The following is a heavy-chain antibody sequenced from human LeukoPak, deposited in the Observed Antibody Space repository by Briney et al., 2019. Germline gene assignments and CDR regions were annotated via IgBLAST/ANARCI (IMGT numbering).Heavy chain of an antibody. CDR3: AGSRIGRSAYYTFDY. CDR2: IYYSGST. D-gene: IGHD3-3*01. V-gene: IGHV4-59*01. Sequence: SETLSLTCTVSGDSISSYYWSWIRQPPGKGLEWIGCIYYSGSTTYNPSLESRVTISEDTSKSQFSLNLRSVTAADTAVYYCAGSRIGRSAYYTFDYWGQGTLVTVSS. CDR1: GDSISSYY. J-gene: IGHJ4*02.